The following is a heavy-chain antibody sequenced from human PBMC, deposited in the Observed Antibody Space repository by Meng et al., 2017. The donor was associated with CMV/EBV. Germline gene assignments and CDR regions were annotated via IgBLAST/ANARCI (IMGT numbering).Heavy chain of an antibody. V-gene: IGHV3-7*01. Sequence: GESLKISCAASGFTFSSYWMSWVRQAPGKGLEWVANIKQDGSEKYYVDSVKGRFTISRDNAKNSLYLQMNSLRAEDTAVYYCAREGGTYSSSWSGYYYGMDVWGQGTTVTVSS. J-gene: IGHJ6*02. D-gene: IGHD6-13*01. CDR1: GFTFSSYW. CDR2: IKQDGSEK. CDR3: AREGGTYSSSWSGYYYGMDV.